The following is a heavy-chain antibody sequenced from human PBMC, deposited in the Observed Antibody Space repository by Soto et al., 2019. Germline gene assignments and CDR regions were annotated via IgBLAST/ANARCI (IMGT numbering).Heavy chain of an antibody. D-gene: IGHD1-26*01. CDR1: GGTFSSYT. CDR2: IIPILGIA. Sequence: QVQLVQSGAEVKKPGSSVKVSCKASGGTFSSYTISWVRQAPGQGLEWMGRIIPILGIANYAQKFQGRVTLTADKSTSTAYMELSSLRSEDTAVYYCAGSLVGATTVRIDYWGQGTLVTVSS. J-gene: IGHJ4*02. CDR3: AGSLVGATTVRIDY. V-gene: IGHV1-69*02.